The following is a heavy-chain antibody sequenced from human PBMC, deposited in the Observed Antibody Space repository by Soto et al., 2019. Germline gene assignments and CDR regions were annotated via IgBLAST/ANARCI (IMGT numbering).Heavy chain of an antibody. CDR3: GSSVSGKFDA. D-gene: IGHD6-19*01. CDR2: LNGDGSST. CDR1: GFTFSSYY. V-gene: IGHV3-74*01. J-gene: IGHJ5*02. Sequence: EVQLAESGGDLVQPGGSLRLSCEASGFTFSSYYMHWVRQAPGKGLVWVSGLNGDGSSTNYADSGKGRFTISRDNAKNTLYLQMNSQGAEETDVYSCGSSVSGKFDAWGQGTLVTVSS.